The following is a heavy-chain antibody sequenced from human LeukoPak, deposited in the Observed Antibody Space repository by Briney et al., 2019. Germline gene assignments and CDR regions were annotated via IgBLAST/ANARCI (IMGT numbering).Heavy chain of an antibody. J-gene: IGHJ6*02. Sequence: GGSLRLSCTASRFMFSSFSINWVRQAPGKGLEWVSYISETSSHTYYADSVKGRFTISRDNSQNRLYLQMNSLRAEDTAVYYCAKRFMDGNYGLGWGYYYYYGMDVWGQGTTVTVSS. CDR3: AKRFMDGNYGLGWGYYYYYGMDV. V-gene: IGHV3-23*05. D-gene: IGHD4-17*01. CDR2: ISETSSHT. CDR1: RFMFSSFS.